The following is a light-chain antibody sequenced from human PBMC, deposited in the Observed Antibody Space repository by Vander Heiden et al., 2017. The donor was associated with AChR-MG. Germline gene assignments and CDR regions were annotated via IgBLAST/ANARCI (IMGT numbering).Light chain of an antibody. J-gene: IGKJ1*01. CDR3: QQYYSHWT. V-gene: IGKV1-5*03. Sequence: DIQLTQSPSTLSASVGDRVTITCRASPSISSCLACYQKKPGKAPRLLIYKASSLESGVPSRFGGRGSGTEFTLTINSLQPDDVASYYCQQYYSHWTFGQGTRVEIK. CDR2: KAS. CDR1: PSISSC.